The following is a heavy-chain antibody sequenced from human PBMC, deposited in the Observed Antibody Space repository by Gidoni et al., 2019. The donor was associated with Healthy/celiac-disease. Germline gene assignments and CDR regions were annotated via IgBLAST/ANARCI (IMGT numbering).Heavy chain of an antibody. CDR3: TTSPRGL. CDR1: GFTFSNAW. J-gene: IGHJ4*02. CDR2: IKSKTDGGTT. Sequence: EVQLVESGGGLVKPGGSLRLSCAACGFTFSNAWMSWVRRAPGKGLEWDGRIKSKTDGGTTDYAAPVKGRFTISRDDSKNTLYLQMNSLKTEDTAVYYCTTSPRGLWGQGTLVTVSS. D-gene: IGHD3-10*01. V-gene: IGHV3-15*01.